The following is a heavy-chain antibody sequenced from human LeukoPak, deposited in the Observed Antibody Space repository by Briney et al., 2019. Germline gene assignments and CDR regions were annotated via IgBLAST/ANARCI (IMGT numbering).Heavy chain of an antibody. CDR3: ASGGYCGTTSCYPKWFDP. D-gene: IGHD2-2*01. CDR1: GGSITSYY. J-gene: IGHJ5*02. V-gene: IGHV4-59*01. Sequence: SETLSLTCTVSGGSITSYYWSWIRQPPGKGLEWIGYIYNSGNTNYNPSLKSRVTISLGTSKNQFSLKLTSVTAADTAIYYCASGGYCGTTSCYPKWFDPWGQRTLVTVSS. CDR2: IYNSGNT.